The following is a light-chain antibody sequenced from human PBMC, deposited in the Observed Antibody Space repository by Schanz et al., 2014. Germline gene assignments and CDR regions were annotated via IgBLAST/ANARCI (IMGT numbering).Light chain of an antibody. J-gene: IGKJ4*01. V-gene: IGKV2D-29*01. Sequence: DIVMTQSPLSLPVTPGEPASISCRSSQSLLHSNGYNYLDWYLQKPGQPPQLLIYEVSNRFSGVPDRFSGSGSGTDFTLKISRVEAEDVGVYYCMQSIQPSLTFGGGTKVEIK. CDR3: MQSIQPSLT. CDR1: QSLLHSNGYNY. CDR2: EVS.